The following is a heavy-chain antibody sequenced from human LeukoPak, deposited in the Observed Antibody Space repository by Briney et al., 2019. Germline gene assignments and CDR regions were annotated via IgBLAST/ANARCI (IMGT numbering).Heavy chain of an antibody. J-gene: IGHJ4*02. CDR1: EFTFSNSW. Sequence: GGSLRLSCVASEFTFSNSWMSWVRQAPGKGLEWVANIKQDGTEKYYVDSVKGRFTVSRDNAKNSLYLQMNSLRAEDTAVYYCARAIDYGYPGGYWGQGTLVTISS. CDR2: IKQDGTEK. D-gene: IGHD4-17*01. V-gene: IGHV3-7*01. CDR3: ARAIDYGYPGGY.